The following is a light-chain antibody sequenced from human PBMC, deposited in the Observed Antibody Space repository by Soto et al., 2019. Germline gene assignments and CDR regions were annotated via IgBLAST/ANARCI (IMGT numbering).Light chain of an antibody. V-gene: IGKV1-5*01. Sequence: DIQMTRSPSTLSAWVLDGGTTAFLASQSISSWLAWYQQKPGKAPKLLIYDASSLESGVPSRFSGSGSGTEFTLTISSLQPDDFATYYCQQYNSYSQTFGQGTKVDIK. CDR2: DAS. J-gene: IGKJ1*01. CDR1: QSISSW. CDR3: QQYNSYSQT.